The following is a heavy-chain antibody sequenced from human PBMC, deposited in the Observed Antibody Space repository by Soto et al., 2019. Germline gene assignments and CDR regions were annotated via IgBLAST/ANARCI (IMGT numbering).Heavy chain of an antibody. J-gene: IGHJ2*01. D-gene: IGHD7-27*01. CDR2: IYYGGST. V-gene: IGHV4-59*01. Sequence: SETLSLTCTVSGGSISSYYWTLIRQPPGKGLEWIGYIYYGGSTNYNPSLKSRVTISVDTSKNQFSLKLSSVTAADTAVYYCARGKQGEMGNWYFDLWGRGTLVTVSS. CDR3: ARGKQGEMGNWYFDL. CDR1: GGSISSYY.